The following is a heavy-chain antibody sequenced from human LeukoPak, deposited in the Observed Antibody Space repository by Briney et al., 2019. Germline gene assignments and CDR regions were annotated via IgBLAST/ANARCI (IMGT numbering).Heavy chain of an antibody. J-gene: IGHJ5*02. CDR2: IYYSGST. Sequence: KPSETLSLTCTVSGGSISSSSYYWGWLRQPPGKGLEWIGSIYYSGSTYYNPSLKSRLTISVDTSKNQFSLTLSSVTAADTAVYYCGRHVKNRRSYIIWELRGFDRWGQGTLVTVSS. CDR3: GRHVKNRRSYIIWELRGFDR. D-gene: IGHD1-26*01. V-gene: IGHV4-39*01. CDR1: GGSISSSSYY.